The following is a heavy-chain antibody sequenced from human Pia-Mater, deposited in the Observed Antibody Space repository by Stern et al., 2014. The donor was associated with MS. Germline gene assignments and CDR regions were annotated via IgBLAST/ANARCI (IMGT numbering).Heavy chain of an antibody. V-gene: IGHV1-18*04. J-gene: IGHJ4*02. D-gene: IGHD6-13*01. CDR1: GYTFTSYG. Sequence: VQLVESGAEVKRPGTSVTVSCQASGYTFTSYGLNWVRQAPGQGLEWMGWISTYNGDTNYAQSFQGRVTFSTDTSTSKAYMERRNLRSDDTALYYCARDLGPRWQQFHCFDYWGQGTLVSVSS. CDR2: ISTYNGDT. CDR3: ARDLGPRWQQFHCFDY.